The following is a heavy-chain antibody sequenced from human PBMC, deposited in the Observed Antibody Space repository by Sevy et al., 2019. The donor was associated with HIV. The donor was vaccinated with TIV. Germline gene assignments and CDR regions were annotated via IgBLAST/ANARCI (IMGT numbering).Heavy chain of an antibody. CDR1: GFTFSSYG. CDR2: IWYDGSNK. J-gene: IGHJ4*02. V-gene: IGHV3-33*01. D-gene: IGHD3-22*01. CDR3: ARDLAYYDSSGYYGLGGVGY. Sequence: GGSLRLSCAASGFTFSSYGMHWVRQAPGKGLEWVAVIWYDGSNKYYADSVKGRFTISRDNSKNTLYLQMNSLRAEDTAVYYCARDLAYYDSSGYYGLGGVGYWGQGTLVTVSS.